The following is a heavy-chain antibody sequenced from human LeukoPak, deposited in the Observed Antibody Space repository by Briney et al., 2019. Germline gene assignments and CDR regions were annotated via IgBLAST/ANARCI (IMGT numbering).Heavy chain of an antibody. CDR2: ISWNSGSI. J-gene: IGHJ4*02. CDR3: AREEVEPFDY. CDR1: GFTFDDYA. D-gene: IGHD1-1*01. Sequence: AGGSLRLSCAASGFTFDDYAMHWVRQAPGKGLEWVSGISWNSGSIGYADSVKGRFTISRDNAKNSLYLQMNSLRAEDTAVYYCAREEVEPFDYWGQGTLVTVSS. V-gene: IGHV3-9*01.